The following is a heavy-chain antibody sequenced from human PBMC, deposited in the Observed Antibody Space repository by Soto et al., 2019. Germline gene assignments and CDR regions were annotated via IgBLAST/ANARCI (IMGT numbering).Heavy chain of an antibody. J-gene: IGHJ6*02. CDR2: INSDGSST. CDR1: GFTFSSYW. CDR3: ARDGFRSSSWGTVVYGMDV. Sequence: GGSLRLSCAASGFTFSSYWMHWVRQAPGKGLVWVSRINSDGSSTSYADSVKGRFTISRDNAKNTLYLQMNSLRAEDTAVYYCARDGFRSSSWGTVVYGMDVWGQGTTVTVSS. V-gene: IGHV3-74*01. D-gene: IGHD6-13*01.